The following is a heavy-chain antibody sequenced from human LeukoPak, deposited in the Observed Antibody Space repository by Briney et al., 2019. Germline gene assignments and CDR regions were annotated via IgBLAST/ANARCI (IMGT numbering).Heavy chain of an antibody. Sequence: PGGSLRLSCAASGFTFSNHYMNWVRQAPGKGLEWVASINSDRSEGYCADVVKGRFTISRDNAKNSLYLQINSLRAEDTAVYYCARSSYSSSSSVWGQGTMVTVSS. CDR2: INSDRSEG. D-gene: IGHD6-6*01. CDR3: ARSSYSSSSSV. J-gene: IGHJ3*01. CDR1: GFTFSNHY. V-gene: IGHV3-7*03.